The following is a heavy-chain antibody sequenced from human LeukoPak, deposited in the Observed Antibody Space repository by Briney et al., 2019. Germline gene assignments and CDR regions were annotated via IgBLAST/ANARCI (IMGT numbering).Heavy chain of an antibody. J-gene: IGHJ5*02. Sequence: SETLSLTCTVSGGSISSYYWSWIRQPPGKGLEWIGYIYYSGSTYYNPSLKSRVTISVDTSKNQFSLKLSSVTAADTAVYYCARDSGYYYDSSGYLNWLDPWGQGTLVTVSS. CDR2: IYYSGST. CDR3: ARDSGYYYDSSGYLNWLDP. CDR1: GGSISSYY. D-gene: IGHD3-22*01. V-gene: IGHV4-59*12.